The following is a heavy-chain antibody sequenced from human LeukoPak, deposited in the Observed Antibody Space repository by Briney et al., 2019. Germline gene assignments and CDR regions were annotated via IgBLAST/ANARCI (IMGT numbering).Heavy chain of an antibody. J-gene: IGHJ3*02. D-gene: IGHD3-10*01. Sequence: QTLSLTCAVSGGSINNGDYSWSWVRQPPGKGLEWIGYIYQSESSYYNPSLKSRVTISVDRSKNQFSLKLSSVTAAETAVYYSARHRATMVRRLIIHDAFDIWGQGTMVTVSS. CDR1: GGSINNGDYS. CDR3: ARHRATMVRRLIIHDAFDI. CDR2: IYQSESS. V-gene: IGHV4-30-2*01.